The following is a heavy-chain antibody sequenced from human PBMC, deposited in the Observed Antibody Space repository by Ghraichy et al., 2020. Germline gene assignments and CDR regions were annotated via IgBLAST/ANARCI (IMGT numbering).Heavy chain of an antibody. D-gene: IGHD4-17*01. V-gene: IGHV3-11*06. J-gene: IGHJ4*02. CDR1: GFTFSDYY. Sequence: GGSLRLSCAASGFTFSDYYMSWIRQAPGKGLEWVSYISSSSSYTNYADSVKGRFTISRDNAKNSLYLQMNSLRAEDTAVYYCARGHDYGANGPDYWGQGTLVTVSS. CDR3: ARGHDYGANGPDY. CDR2: ISSSSSYT.